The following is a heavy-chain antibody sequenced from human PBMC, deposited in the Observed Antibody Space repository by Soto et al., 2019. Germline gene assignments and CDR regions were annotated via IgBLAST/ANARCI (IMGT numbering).Heavy chain of an antibody. CDR2: INAGNGNT. Sequence: QVQLVQSGAEVKKPGASVKVSCKASGYTFTSYAMHWVRQAPGQRLEWMGWINAGNGNTKYSQKFQGRVTITRDTSASTDNMERSRLRSEDTAMDYDAWAASPLTYIDLWCRGTLVTVSS. J-gene: IGHJ2*01. CDR3: AWAASPLTYIDL. CDR1: GYTFTSYA. D-gene: IGHD2-15*01. V-gene: IGHV1-3*01.